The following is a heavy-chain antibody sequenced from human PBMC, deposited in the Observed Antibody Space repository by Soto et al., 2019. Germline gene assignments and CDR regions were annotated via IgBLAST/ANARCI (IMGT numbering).Heavy chain of an antibody. J-gene: IGHJ4*02. D-gene: IGHD3-3*01. CDR3: AKGVAGWYYFDY. CDR2: ISWNVGSI. Sequence: EVQLVESGGGLVQPGRSLRLSCAASGFTFDDYAMHWVRQAPGKGLEWVSGISWNVGSIAYADSVKGRFTISRDNAKNSLYLQMNCLRAGDTALYYCAKGVAGWYYFDYWGQGTLVTVSS. CDR1: GFTFDDYA. V-gene: IGHV3-9*01.